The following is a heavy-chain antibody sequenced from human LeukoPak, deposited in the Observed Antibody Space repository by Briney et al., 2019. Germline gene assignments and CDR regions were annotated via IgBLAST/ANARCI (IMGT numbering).Heavy chain of an antibody. J-gene: IGHJ4*02. V-gene: IGHV3-33*01. CDR2: IRYDGSNK. CDR1: GFTFSSYG. D-gene: IGHD2-15*01. CDR3: ARDGGIGGSCYSDY. Sequence: PGGSLRLSCAASGFTFSSYGMHWVRQAPGKGLEWVAVIRYDGSNKYYADSVKGRFTISRDNSKNTLYLQMNSLRAEDTAVYYCARDGGIGGSCYSDYWGQGTLVTVSS.